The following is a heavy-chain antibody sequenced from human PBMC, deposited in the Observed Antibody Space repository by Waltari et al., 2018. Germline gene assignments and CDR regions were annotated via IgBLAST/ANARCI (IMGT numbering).Heavy chain of an antibody. CDR1: EGSFSAFF. D-gene: IGHD2-15*01. Sequence: VRLDQWGTELVEPWETLSLTCAVYEGSFSAFFWSWVRQAPGKGLEWLGEINHGVKTDYNPSLKSRLFMSVDPSKNQFALMLSSVTAADTAVYYCVRSHCIGDSCCRYFDSGGQGTLVTVSS. CDR3: VRSHCIGDSCCRYFDS. CDR2: INHGVKT. V-gene: IGHV4-34*01. J-gene: IGHJ4*02.